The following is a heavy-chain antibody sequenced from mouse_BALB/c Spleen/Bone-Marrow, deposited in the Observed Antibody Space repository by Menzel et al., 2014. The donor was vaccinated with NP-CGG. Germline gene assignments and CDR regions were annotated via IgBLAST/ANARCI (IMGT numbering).Heavy chain of an antibody. Sequence: QVQLQQSGAELVRPGVSVKISCKGSGYTFTDYAMHWVKQSHAKSLEWIGVISTYYVDASYNQKFKGKATMTVDKSSSTAYMELARLTSEDSAIYYCARERGNYGFSYWGQGTLVTVSA. J-gene: IGHJ3*01. CDR1: GYTFTDYA. CDR3: ARERGNYGFSY. D-gene: IGHD2-1*01. CDR2: ISTYYVDA. V-gene: IGHV1-67*01.